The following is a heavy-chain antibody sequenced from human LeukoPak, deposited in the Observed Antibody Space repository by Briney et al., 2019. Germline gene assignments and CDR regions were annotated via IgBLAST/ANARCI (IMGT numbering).Heavy chain of an antibody. Sequence: PGGSLRLSCAASGFTFSTYAISWVRQAPWKGLEWVSGISSGGDTTYYSHSVKGRFTISRDNSKNTLSLHMNSLRAEDTAVYYCAKVAPLGSSWYAFNYWGQGTRVTVSS. CDR1: GFTFSTYA. V-gene: IGHV3-23*01. CDR2: ISSGGDTT. CDR3: AKVAPLGSSWYAFNY. D-gene: IGHD6-13*01. J-gene: IGHJ4*02.